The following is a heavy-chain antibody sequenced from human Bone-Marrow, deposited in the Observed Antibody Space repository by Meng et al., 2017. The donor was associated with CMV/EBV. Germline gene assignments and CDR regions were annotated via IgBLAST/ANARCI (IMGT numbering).Heavy chain of an antibody. CDR2: IYYSGST. Sequence: SETLSLTCTVSGGSISSYYWSWIRQPPGKGLEWIGYIYYSGSTNYNPSLKSRVTISVDTSKNQFSLKLSSVTAADTAVYYCARGRTPYCSSTSCYSWYFYLWGRGTLVTVSS. J-gene: IGHJ2*01. CDR3: ARGRTPYCSSTSCYSWYFYL. CDR1: GGSISSYY. D-gene: IGHD2-2*02. V-gene: IGHV4-59*12.